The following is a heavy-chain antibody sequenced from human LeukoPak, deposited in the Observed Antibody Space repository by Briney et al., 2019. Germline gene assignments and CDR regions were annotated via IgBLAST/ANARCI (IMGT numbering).Heavy chain of an antibody. D-gene: IGHD2-2*02. CDR3: TTEGCLSTRCYTPNAFDI. V-gene: IGHV3-15*01. Sequence: PGGSLRLSCAASEFSFTNAWMSWVRQAPGKGLEWVGRIKSKNNGGTTDYATPVKGRFTISRDDSKNTLYLEMDSLKTEDTAVYYCTTEGCLSTRCYTPNAFDIWGPGTVVTVSS. CDR2: IKSKNNGGTT. J-gene: IGHJ3*02. CDR1: EFSFTNAW.